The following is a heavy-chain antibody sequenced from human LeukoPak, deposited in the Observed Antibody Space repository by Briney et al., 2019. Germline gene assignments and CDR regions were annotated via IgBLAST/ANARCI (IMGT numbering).Heavy chain of an antibody. CDR2: INPNSDGI. CDR1: GYTFTDHY. V-gene: IGHV1-2*07. CDR3: ARGRSYYDHTDYHETGFDY. Sequence: GASVKVSCKASGYTFTDHYMHWVRQAPGQGLEWMGWINPNSDGINNYEHKFEGRVTMTRDTSLSTAYMELSGLTSDDTAVYFCARGRSYYDHTDYHETGFDYWAQGNLVTVSS. J-gene: IGHJ4*02. D-gene: IGHD3-22*01.